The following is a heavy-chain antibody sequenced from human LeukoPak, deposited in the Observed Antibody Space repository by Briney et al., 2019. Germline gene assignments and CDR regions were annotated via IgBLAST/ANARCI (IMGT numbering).Heavy chain of an antibody. CDR3: ARDEGGYCSGGSCYPRWLD. Sequence: GGSLRLSCAASGFSVSSNYMSWVRQAPGKGLEWVSVIYSGDSTYYADSVKGRFAISRDNTNNALILQVNSLRVEDTAMYYCARDEGGYCSGGSCYPRWLDWGQGTLVTVSS. J-gene: IGHJ4*02. CDR1: GFSVSSNY. D-gene: IGHD2-15*01. V-gene: IGHV3-66*01. CDR2: IYSGDST.